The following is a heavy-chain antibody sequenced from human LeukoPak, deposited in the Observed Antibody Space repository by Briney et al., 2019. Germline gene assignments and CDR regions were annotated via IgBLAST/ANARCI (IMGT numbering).Heavy chain of an antibody. CDR1: GFTFSYYS. CDR2: ISTSSSYI. CDR3: TKDGSTPWGYYMDV. Sequence: PGGSLRLSCAAYGFTFSYYSMNWVRQAPGKWLEWVSFISTSSSYIYYADSVKGRFTISRDNSKNSLYLEMNSLRAEDTAVYYCTKDGSTPWGYYMDVWGKGTTVTISS. D-gene: IGHD3-16*01. J-gene: IGHJ6*03. V-gene: IGHV3-21*01.